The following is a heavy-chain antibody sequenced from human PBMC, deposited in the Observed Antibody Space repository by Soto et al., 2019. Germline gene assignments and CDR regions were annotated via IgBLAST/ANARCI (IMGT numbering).Heavy chain of an antibody. V-gene: IGHV3-7*02. D-gene: IGHD6-13*01. Sequence: EVHLEESGGGLVQPGGSLRLSCETSGFTFSSRWMTWVRQVPGKGLEWVANIKQDENGKDYVDSVKGRFTISRDNAKNSLYLQTNSLRAEDTAVYYWATHDGPGAAGLVLDFWGQGTLVTVSS. CDR1: GFTFSSRW. CDR3: ATHDGPGAAGLVLDF. J-gene: IGHJ4*02. CDR2: IKQDENGK.